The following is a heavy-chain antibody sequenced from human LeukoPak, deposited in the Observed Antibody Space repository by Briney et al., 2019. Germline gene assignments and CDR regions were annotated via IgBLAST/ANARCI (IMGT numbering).Heavy chain of an antibody. CDR2: IKQDGSEK. CDR1: GFTFSWYW. V-gene: IGHV3-7*01. J-gene: IGHJ5*02. CDR3: TRDES. Sequence: GGSLRLSCAASGFTFSWYWMSWVRQAPGKGLEWVANIKQDGSEKYYVDSVKGRFIISRDNAKNSLYLQMNSLRAEDTAVYYCTRDESWGQGTLVTVS.